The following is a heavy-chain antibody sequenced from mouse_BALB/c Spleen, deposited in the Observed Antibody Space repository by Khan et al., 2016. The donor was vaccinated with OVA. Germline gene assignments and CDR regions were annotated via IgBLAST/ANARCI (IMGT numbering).Heavy chain of an antibody. CDR2: ISSDSNTI. CDR1: GFSFSSFG. J-gene: IGHJ3*01. CDR3: ARANWAWFAY. Sequence: DVHLVESGGGLVQPGGSRKLSCAASGFSFSSFGMHWVRQAPEKGLEWVAYISSDSNTIYYGDTVKGRFTISRDNPKNTLFLQMTSLRSEDTAMYYCARANWAWFAYWGQGTLVTVSA. V-gene: IGHV5-17*02. D-gene: IGHD4-1*01.